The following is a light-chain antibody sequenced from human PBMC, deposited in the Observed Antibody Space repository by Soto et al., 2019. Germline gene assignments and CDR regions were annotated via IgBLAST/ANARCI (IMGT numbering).Light chain of an antibody. J-gene: IGLJ2*01. CDR1: SSDVGGYNF. CDR2: DVT. CDR3: SSYAGSSIPVA. Sequence: QSALTQPLSASGSPGQSVTISCTGASSDVGGYNFVSWYQHHPGKAPRLMIYDVTQRPSGVPDRFSGSKSGNTASLTVSGLQVDDEAYYYCSSYAGSSIPVAFGGGTKVTVL. V-gene: IGLV2-8*01.